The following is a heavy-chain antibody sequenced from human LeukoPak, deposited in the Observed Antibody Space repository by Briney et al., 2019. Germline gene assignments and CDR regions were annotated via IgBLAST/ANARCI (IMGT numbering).Heavy chain of an antibody. CDR3: AKGDFTSWNYMS. J-gene: IGHJ5*02. CDR1: GFIFSHYG. D-gene: IGHD2-2*01. Sequence: GGSLRLSCAASGFIFSHYGMHWVRQAPGKGLEWVAFIRYDGRNQYYAESVKGRFTISRDNSKNTLFLQLNSLRAEDTAIYYCAKGDFTSWNYMSWGQGTLVTVYS. CDR2: IRYDGRNQ. V-gene: IGHV3-30*02.